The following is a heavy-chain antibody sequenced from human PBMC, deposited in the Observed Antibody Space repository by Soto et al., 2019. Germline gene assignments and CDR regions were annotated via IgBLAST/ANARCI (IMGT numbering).Heavy chain of an antibody. Sequence: ASVKVSCKASGYTFTGYFMHWVRQAPGQGLEWMGWINPNSGDTNYPQKFQGWVTMTRDTSINTAYMEVSRLSSDDTAVYYCAREVAGGMDVWGQGTTVTVSS. V-gene: IGHV1-2*04. CDR1: GYTFTGYF. CDR3: AREVAGGMDV. J-gene: IGHJ6*02. CDR2: INPNSGDT.